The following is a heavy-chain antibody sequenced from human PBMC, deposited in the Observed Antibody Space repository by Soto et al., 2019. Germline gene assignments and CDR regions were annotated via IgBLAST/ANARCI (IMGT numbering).Heavy chain of an antibody. D-gene: IGHD6-13*01. V-gene: IGHV4-39*01. CDR2: IYYSGNT. CDR3: ARHPGEQQVVRLYRGNNWFDP. Sequence: QLQLQESGPGLVKPSETLSLTCTVSGGSISSTNYYWGWIRQPPGKGLEWIGSIYYSGNTYYNPSLKSRVTISVDTSKNQFSLKLSSVTAADTALYYCARHPGEQQVVRLYRGNNWFDPWGQGTLVTVSS. J-gene: IGHJ5*02. CDR1: GGSISSTNYY.